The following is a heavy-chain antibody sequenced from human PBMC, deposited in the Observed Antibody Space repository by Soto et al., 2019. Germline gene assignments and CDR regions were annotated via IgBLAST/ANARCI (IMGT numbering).Heavy chain of an antibody. V-gene: IGHV4-39*01. CDR2: IYYSGST. J-gene: IGHJ4*02. CDR3: AVDSSGYYYEREFDY. D-gene: IGHD3-22*01. Sequence: QLQLQESGPGLVKPSETLSLTCTVSGGSISSSSYYWGWIRQPPGKGLEWIGSIYYSGSTYYNPSLKSRVTISVDTSKNQLSLKLSSVTAADTAVYYCAVDSSGYYYEREFDYWGQGTLVTVSS. CDR1: GGSISSSSYY.